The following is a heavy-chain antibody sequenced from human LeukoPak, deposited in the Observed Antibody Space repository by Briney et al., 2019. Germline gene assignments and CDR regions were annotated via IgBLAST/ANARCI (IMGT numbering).Heavy chain of an antibody. D-gene: IGHD3-3*01. CDR2: IYYSGST. Sequence: SETLSLTCTVSGGSISSYYWSWIRQPPGKGLEWIGYIYYSGSTNYNPSLKSRVTISVDTSKNQFSLKLSSVTAADTAVYYCARDRLDFWSGHYKGGLDYWGQGTLVTVSS. CDR3: ARDRLDFWSGHYKGGLDY. V-gene: IGHV4-59*12. CDR1: GGSISSYY. J-gene: IGHJ4*02.